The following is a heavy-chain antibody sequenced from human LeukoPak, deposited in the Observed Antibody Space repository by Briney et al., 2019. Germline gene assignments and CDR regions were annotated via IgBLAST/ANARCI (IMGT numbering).Heavy chain of an antibody. Sequence: GESLRLSCAASGFTFSSYAMSWVRQAPGKGLEWVSGISGSGGSTYYADSVKGRFTISRDNSNNPLYLQMNSLRAEDTAVYYCAKLPIVVVVAATWWFDPWGQGTLVTVSS. V-gene: IGHV3-23*01. D-gene: IGHD2-15*01. CDR3: AKLPIVVVVAATWWFDP. CDR2: ISGSGGST. CDR1: GFTFSSYA. J-gene: IGHJ5*02.